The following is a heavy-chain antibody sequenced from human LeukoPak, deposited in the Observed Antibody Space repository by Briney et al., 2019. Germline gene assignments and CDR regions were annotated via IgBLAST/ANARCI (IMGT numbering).Heavy chain of an antibody. CDR2: INPNSGGT. D-gene: IGHD3-10*01. CDR1: GYIFTGYY. J-gene: IGHJ5*02. V-gene: IGHV1-2*02. Sequence: VASVKVSCKASGYIFTGYYMHWVRQAPGQGLEWMGWINPNSGGTNYAQKFQGRVTMTRDTSISTAYMELSRLRSDDTAVYYCARDSLPQYYYGSGKGPPYNWFDPWGQGTLVTVSS. CDR3: ARDSLPQYYYGSGKGPPYNWFDP.